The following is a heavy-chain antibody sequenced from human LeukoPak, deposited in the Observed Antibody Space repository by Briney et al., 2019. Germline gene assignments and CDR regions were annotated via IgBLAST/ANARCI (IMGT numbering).Heavy chain of an antibody. J-gene: IGHJ5*02. Sequence: RTSETLSLTCTVSGGSISSSSYYWGWIRQPPGKGLEWIGSIYYSGSTYYNPSIKSRVTISVDTSKNQFSLKLSSVTAADTAVYYCARVLGPAEAYNWNYVWWFDPWGQGTLVTVSS. CDR1: GGSISSSSYY. CDR3: ARVLGPAEAYNWNYVWWFDP. CDR2: IYYSGST. V-gene: IGHV4-39*07. D-gene: IGHD1-7*01.